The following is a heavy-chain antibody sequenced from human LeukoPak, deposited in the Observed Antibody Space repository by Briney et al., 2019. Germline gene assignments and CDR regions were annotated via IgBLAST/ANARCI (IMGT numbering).Heavy chain of an antibody. CDR2: IYSGGST. CDR3: ARDHQAFQSCWFDP. J-gene: IGHJ5*02. D-gene: IGHD2-21*01. CDR1: GFTVSSNY. Sequence: GGSLRLSCAASGFTVSSNYMSWVRQAPGKGLEWVSVIYSGGSTYYADSVKGRFTISRDNSKNTLYLQMNSLRAEDTAVYYCARDHQAFQSCWFDPWGQGTLATVSS. V-gene: IGHV3-53*01.